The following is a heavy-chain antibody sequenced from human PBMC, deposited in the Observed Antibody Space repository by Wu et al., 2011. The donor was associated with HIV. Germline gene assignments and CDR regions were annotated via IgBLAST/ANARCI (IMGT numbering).Heavy chain of an antibody. J-gene: IGHJ3*02. CDR3: ARGAMTRGGEVDI. CDR2: INPSNGAT. V-gene: IGHV1-46*01. D-gene: IGHD2-15*01. Sequence: QVQLVQSGAEVKKPGASVKVSCKASGYTFTGYYMLWVRQAPGQGLEWMGIINPSNGATTYTQKFQGRVSMTRDSSTSTVYMELSSLRSEDTAVYYCARGAMTRGGEVDIWGQGTVVTVSS. CDR1: GYTFTGYY.